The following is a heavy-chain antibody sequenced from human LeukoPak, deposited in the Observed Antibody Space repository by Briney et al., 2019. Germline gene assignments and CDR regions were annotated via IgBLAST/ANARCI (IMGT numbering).Heavy chain of an antibody. CDR1: GGSISSSSYY. V-gene: IGHV4-39*02. D-gene: IGHD6-13*01. Sequence: SETLSLTCTVSGGSISSSSYYWGWIRQPPGKGLEWIGSIYYSGSTYYNPSLKSRVTISVDTSKNQFSLKLSSVLAADTAVYYCAREGFGQLVPFDYWGQGTLVTVSS. CDR2: IYYSGST. CDR3: AREGFGQLVPFDY. J-gene: IGHJ4*02.